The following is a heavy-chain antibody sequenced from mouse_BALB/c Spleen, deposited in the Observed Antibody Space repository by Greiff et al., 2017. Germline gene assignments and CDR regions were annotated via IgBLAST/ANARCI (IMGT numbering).Heavy chain of an antibody. D-gene: IGHD2-1*01. CDR2: ISYSGST. CDR1: GYSITSDYA. V-gene: IGHV3-2*02. Sequence: VQLKESGPGLVKPSQSLSLTCTVTGYSITSDYAWNWIRQFPGNKLEWMGYISYSGSTSYNPSLKSRISITRDTSKNQFFLQLNSVTTEDTATYYCARLYGNYEAWFAYWGQGTLVTVSA. CDR3: ARLYGNYEAWFAY. J-gene: IGHJ3*01.